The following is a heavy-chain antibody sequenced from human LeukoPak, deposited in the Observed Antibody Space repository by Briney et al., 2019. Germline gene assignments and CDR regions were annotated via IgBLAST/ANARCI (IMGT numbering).Heavy chain of an antibody. CDR3: AKGGYHGNAPGY. J-gene: IGHJ4*02. V-gene: IGHV3-30*02. Sequence: AGGSLRLSCAASGFTFSSYGMHWVRQAPGKGLEGVAFIRYDGSNKYYADSVKGRFTISRDNSKNTLYLQMNSLRAEDTAVYYCAKGGYHGNAPGYWGQGTLVTVSS. CDR2: IRYDGSNK. D-gene: IGHD4-23*01. CDR1: GFTFSSYG.